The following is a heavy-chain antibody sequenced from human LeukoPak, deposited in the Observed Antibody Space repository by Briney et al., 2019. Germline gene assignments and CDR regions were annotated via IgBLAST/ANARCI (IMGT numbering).Heavy chain of an antibody. J-gene: IGHJ4*02. CDR3: AKSDCGTIGCKLLNY. CDR2: INSGDDAT. V-gene: IGHV3-53*01. Sequence: GGSLRLSCAASGFTVSSNYMSWVRQAPGKGLEWVSAINSGDDATKYADSVKGRFTISRDNSKNTLSLQLDSLRAEGTALYYCAKSDCGTIGCKLLNYWGQGTLVTVSS. D-gene: IGHD2-21*01. CDR1: GFTVSSNY.